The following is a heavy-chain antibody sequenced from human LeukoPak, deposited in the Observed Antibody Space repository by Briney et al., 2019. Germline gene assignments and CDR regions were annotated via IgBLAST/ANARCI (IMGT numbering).Heavy chain of an antibody. CDR1: GYTFTGYY. D-gene: IGHD3-16*01. CDR3: ARVRDNMITSEGFDY. V-gene: IGHV1-46*01. Sequence: GASVKVSCKASGYTFTGYYMHWVRQAPGQGLEWMGIINPSGGSTSYAQKFQGRVTMTRDTSTSTVYMELSSLRSEDTAVYYCARVRDNMITSEGFDYWGQGTLVTVSS. CDR2: INPSGGST. J-gene: IGHJ4*02.